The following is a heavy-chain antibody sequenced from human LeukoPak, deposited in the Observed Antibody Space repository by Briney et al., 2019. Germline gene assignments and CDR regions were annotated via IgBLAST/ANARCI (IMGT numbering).Heavy chain of an antibody. CDR3: AKDLYYYDSSGYYDDYYYYYGMDV. CDR1: GFTFSSYG. D-gene: IGHD3-22*01. J-gene: IGHJ6*02. V-gene: IGHV3-30*18. Sequence: GGSLGLSCAASGFTFSSYGMHWVRQAPGKGLEWVAVISYDGSNKYYADSVKGRFTISRDNSKNTLYLQMNSLRAEDTAVYYCAKDLYYYDSSGYYDDYYYYYGMDVWGQGTTVTVSS. CDR2: ISYDGSNK.